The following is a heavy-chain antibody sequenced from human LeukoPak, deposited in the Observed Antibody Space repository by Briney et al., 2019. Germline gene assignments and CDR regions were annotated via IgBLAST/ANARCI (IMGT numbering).Heavy chain of an antibody. CDR1: GASISSSY. CDR2: FYYSGSP. V-gene: IGHV4-59*12. CDR3: ATRPARGSGPYYPYFDY. D-gene: IGHD3-22*01. Sequence: SETLSLTCTVSGASISSSYWSWIRQPPGKGLEWVGYFYYSGSPNYNSSLKSRVTISVDTSKTQFSLKLTSVTAADTAVYYCATRPARGSGPYYPYFDYWGQGALVTVSS. J-gene: IGHJ4*02.